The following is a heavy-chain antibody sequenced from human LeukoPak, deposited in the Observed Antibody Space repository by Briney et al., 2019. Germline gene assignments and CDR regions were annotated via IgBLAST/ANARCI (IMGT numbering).Heavy chain of an antibody. V-gene: IGHV3-48*03. J-gene: IGHJ4*02. Sequence: GGSLRLSCTASGFSFSNYVMNWVRQAPGKGLEWVSYISSSGSTIYYADSVKGRFTISRDNAKNSLYLQMNSLRAEDTAVYYCARDSSGYYAYWGQGTLVTVSS. D-gene: IGHD3-22*01. CDR3: ARDSSGYYAY. CDR1: GFSFSNYV. CDR2: ISSSGSTI.